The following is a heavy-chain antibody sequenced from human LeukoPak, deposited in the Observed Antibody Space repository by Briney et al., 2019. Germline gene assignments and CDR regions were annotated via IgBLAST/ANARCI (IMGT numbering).Heavy chain of an antibody. CDR2: IYYSGST. D-gene: IGHD1-26*01. CDR3: ARHLVGVTSTLDY. Sequence: SQTLSLTCTVSGGSISSGCYYWSWIRQHPGKGLEWVGYIYYSGSTKYNPSLKSRVTISVDTSKNQFPLKLSPVTAADTAVYYCARHLVGVTSTLDYCGQGTLVTVSS. V-gene: IGHV4-31*03. J-gene: IGHJ4*02. CDR1: GGSISSGCYY.